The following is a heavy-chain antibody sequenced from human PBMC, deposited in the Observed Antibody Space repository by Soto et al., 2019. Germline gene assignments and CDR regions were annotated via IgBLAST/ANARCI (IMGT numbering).Heavy chain of an antibody. CDR2: IYSGGST. D-gene: IGHD5-12*01. V-gene: IGHV3-53*01. Sequence: PGGSLRLSCAASGFTVSSNYMSWVRQAPGKGLEWVSVIYSGGSTYYADSVKGRFTVSRDNSKNTLYLQMNSLRAEDTAVYYCAVVATDTGWFDPWGQGTLVTVSS. CDR3: AVVATDTGWFDP. CDR1: GFTVSSNY. J-gene: IGHJ5*02.